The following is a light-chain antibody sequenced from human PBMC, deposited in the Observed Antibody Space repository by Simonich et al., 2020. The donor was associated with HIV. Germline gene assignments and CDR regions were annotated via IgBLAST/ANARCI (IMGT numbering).Light chain of an antibody. V-gene: IGKV3-15*01. CDR3: QQYNNRPLT. CDR1: QSVSSN. J-gene: IGKJ4*01. CDR2: SAS. Sequence: EIVMTQSPATLSVSPGERATLSCRARQSVSSNLAWYQQKPGQAPRLLLYSASTRATGIPAKFSGSWSGTEFTLTISSMQSEDIAVYYCQQYNNRPLTFGGGTKVEIK.